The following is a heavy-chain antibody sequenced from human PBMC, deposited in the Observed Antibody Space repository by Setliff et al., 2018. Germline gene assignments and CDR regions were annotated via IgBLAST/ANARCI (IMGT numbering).Heavy chain of an antibody. Sequence: PSETLSLTCAVSGASINSGHYWGWIRQPPGKGLEWIATIYHRGRKYYSPSLQSRVSVSLDTSKNHFSLRLTSMTAADTAVYYCATPGRDDLDSPFEPFDIWGQGTMVTVSS. CDR2: IYHRGRK. D-gene: IGHD3-3*01. CDR3: ATPGRDDLDSPFEPFDI. V-gene: IGHV4-38-2*01. J-gene: IGHJ3*02. CDR1: GASINSGHY.